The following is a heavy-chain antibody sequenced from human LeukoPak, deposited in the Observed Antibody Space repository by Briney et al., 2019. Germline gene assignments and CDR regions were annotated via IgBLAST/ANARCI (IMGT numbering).Heavy chain of an antibody. J-gene: IGHJ4*02. CDR1: GFTFSSYA. CDR2: ISGSGGST. D-gene: IGHD6-13*01. CDR3: AKDPYSSSWYDY. V-gene: IGHV3-23*01. Sequence: PGESLRLSCAASGFTFSSYAMSWVRQAPGKGLEWVSAISGSGGSTYYADSVKGRFTISRDNSKNTLYLQMNSLRAEDTAVYYCAKDPYSSSWYDYWGQGTLVTVSS.